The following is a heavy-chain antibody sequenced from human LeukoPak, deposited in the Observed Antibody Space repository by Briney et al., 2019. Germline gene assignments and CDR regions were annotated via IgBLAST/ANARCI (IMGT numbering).Heavy chain of an antibody. Sequence: GGSLRLSCAASGFTFSNYAMSWVRQAPGKGLEWVSTISGSGSSTYYADSVKGRFTVSRDNSRNTLYLQMDSLRAEDSAVYYCAKDPPRGSGDAFDIWGQGTRVTVSS. V-gene: IGHV3-23*01. CDR2: ISGSGSST. CDR1: GFTFSNYA. J-gene: IGHJ3*02. CDR3: AKDPPRGSGDAFDI. D-gene: IGHD2-15*01.